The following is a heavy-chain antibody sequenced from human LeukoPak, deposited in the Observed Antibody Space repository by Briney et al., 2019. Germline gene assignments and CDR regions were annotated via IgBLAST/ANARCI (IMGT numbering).Heavy chain of an antibody. D-gene: IGHD4-17*01. J-gene: IGHJ4*02. Sequence: PSETLSLTCIVSGYSISSGYYWGWIRQPPGKGLEWIGNIHHSGSTYYNPSLKSRVTTSVDTSKNQFSLKLSSVTAADTAVYYCARHPGDYGIDYWGQGTLVTVSS. CDR1: GYSISSGYY. CDR3: ARHPGDYGIDY. CDR2: IHHSGST. V-gene: IGHV4-38-2*02.